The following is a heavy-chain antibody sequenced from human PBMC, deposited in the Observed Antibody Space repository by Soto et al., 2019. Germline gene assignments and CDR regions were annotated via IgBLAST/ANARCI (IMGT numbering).Heavy chain of an antibody. V-gene: IGHV1-18*01. J-gene: IGHJ3*02. CDR1: GYTFTSYG. D-gene: IGHD3-10*01. Sequence: ASVKVSCKASGYTFTSYGISWVRQAPGQGLEWIGWISAYNGNTNYAQKLQGRVTMTTDTSTSTAYMELRSLRSDDTAVYYCARGAGYYGYSGDAFDIWGQGTMVTVSS. CDR2: ISAYNGNT. CDR3: ARGAGYYGYSGDAFDI.